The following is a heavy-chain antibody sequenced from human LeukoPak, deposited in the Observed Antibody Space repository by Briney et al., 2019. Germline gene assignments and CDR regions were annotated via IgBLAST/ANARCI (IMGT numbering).Heavy chain of an antibody. CDR2: ISGSGGST. D-gene: IGHD6-13*01. J-gene: IGHJ4*02. V-gene: IGHV3-23*01. CDR3: AKTGGIAASH. CDR1: GFTFSSYG. Sequence: GGSLRLSCAASGFTFSSYGMSWVRQAPGKGLQWVSAISGSGGSTYYADSVKGRFTISRDNSKNTLYLQMNSLRAEDTAVYFCAKTGGIAASHWGQGTLVTVSS.